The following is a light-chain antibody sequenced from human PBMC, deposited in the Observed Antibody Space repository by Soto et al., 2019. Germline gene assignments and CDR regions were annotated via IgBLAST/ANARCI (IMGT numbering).Light chain of an antibody. Sequence: QSALTQPPSASGSPGQSVTISCTGTSSDVGRYNYVSWYQQHPGKTPKLIIYGVTKRPSGVPDRFSASKSGNTASLTVSGLQAEDEADYYCSSHAGSNPFYVFGSGTKLTVL. CDR3: SSHAGSNPFYV. V-gene: IGLV2-8*01. CDR1: SSDVGRYNY. CDR2: GVT. J-gene: IGLJ1*01.